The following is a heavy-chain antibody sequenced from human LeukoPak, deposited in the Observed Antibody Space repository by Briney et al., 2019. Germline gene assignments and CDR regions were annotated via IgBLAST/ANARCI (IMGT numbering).Heavy chain of an antibody. J-gene: IGHJ3*02. CDR2: ISRTGSYI. V-gene: IGHV3-21*04. CDR1: GFTFSSYN. CDR3: AKGGSTIIDAFDI. Sequence: GGSLRLSCAASGFTFSSYNMNWVRQAPGRGLEWVSSISRTGSYIYYADSVKGRFTISRDNAQNSLYLQMNSLRAEDTALYYCAKGGSTIIDAFDIWGQGTMVTVSS. D-gene: IGHD2-2*01.